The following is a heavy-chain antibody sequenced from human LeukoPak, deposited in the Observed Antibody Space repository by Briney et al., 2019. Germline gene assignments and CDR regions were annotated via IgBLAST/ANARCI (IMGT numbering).Heavy chain of an antibody. CDR2: IRSKANSYAT. CDR1: GFTFSGSA. D-gene: IGHD5-12*01. CDR3: ARDAADIVATPTGYYYYYGMDV. V-gene: IGHV3-73*01. J-gene: IGHJ6*02. Sequence: GGSLKLSCAASGFTFSGSAMHWVRQASGKGLEWVGRIRSKANSYATAYAASVKGRFTISRDDSKNTAYLQMNSLKTEDTAVYYCARDAADIVATPTGYYYYYGMDVWGQGTTVTVSS.